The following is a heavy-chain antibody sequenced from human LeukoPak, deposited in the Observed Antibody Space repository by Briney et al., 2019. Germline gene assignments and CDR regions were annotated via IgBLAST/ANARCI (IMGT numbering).Heavy chain of an antibody. J-gene: IGHJ4*02. CDR1: GGSISSRSHY. V-gene: IGHV4-39*01. D-gene: IGHD3-3*01. CDR3: ARRNDYDFWSGNQYYFDY. CDR2: IYYSGTT. Sequence: PSETLSLTCSVSGGSISSRSHYWGWIRQSPGKGLEWIGTIYYSGTTFYNPSLQSRVSISVDTSRNQFSLRPNSVTAADTAVYYCARRNDYDFWSGNQYYFDYWGQGTLVTVSS.